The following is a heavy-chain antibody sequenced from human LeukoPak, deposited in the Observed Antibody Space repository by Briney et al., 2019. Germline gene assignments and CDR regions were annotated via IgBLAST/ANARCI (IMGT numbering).Heavy chain of an antibody. CDR3: AAGPVVGDPLISSVAFDI. CDR2: IVVGSGNT. CDR1: GFTFTSSA. V-gene: IGHV1-58*01. Sequence: ASVKVSCKASGFTFTSSAVQWVRQAREQRLEWIGWIVVGSGNTNYAQKFQERVTITRDMSTSTAYMELSSLRSEDTAVYYCAAGPVVGDPLISSVAFDIWGQGTMVTVSS. J-gene: IGHJ3*02. D-gene: IGHD6-19*01.